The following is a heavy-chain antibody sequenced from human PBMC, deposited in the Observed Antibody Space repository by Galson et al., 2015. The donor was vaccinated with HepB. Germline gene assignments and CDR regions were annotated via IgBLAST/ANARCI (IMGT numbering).Heavy chain of an antibody. J-gene: IGHJ3*02. D-gene: IGHD5-18*01. CDR2: ISYDGNNK. V-gene: IGHV3-30*18. CDR3: AEDRNAYSYYTGAFEI. Sequence: SLRLSCAASSLTFSDYGMHWVRQAPGKGLEWVAVISYDGNNKHYADSVRGRFTISRDNSNNTLYLQMSSLRAEDTAVYYCAEDRNAYSYYTGAFEIWGQGPMVTVSA. CDR1: SLTFSDYG.